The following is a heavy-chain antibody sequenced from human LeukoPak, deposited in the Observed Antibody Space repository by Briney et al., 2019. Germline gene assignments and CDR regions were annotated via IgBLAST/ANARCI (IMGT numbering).Heavy chain of an antibody. D-gene: IGHD3-10*01. CDR2: ISAYNGNT. V-gene: IGHV1-18*01. CDR1: GYTFTSYG. CDR3: ARDGGPSITMVRGVMPFDY. J-gene: IGHJ4*02. Sequence: GASVKVSCKASGYTFTSYGISWVRQAPGQGLEWMGWISAYNGNTNYAQKLQGRVTMTTDTSTSTAYMELRSLRSDDTAVYYCARDGGPSITMVRGVMPFDYWGQGTLVTVSS.